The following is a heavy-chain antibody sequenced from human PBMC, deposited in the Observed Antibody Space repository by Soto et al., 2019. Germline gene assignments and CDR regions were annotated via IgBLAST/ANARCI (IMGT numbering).Heavy chain of an antibody. CDR2: IKQDGSQN. CDR3: AGGRGWVFDF. Sequence: GGSLRLSCAASGFTFNTYWMTWVRQAPRRRLEWVAIIKQDGSQNYYADSVKGRFTISRDNAKDSLYLQLSSLRVEDTAVYYCAGGRGWVFDFWGRGTLVTVSS. V-gene: IGHV3-7*04. CDR1: GFTFNTYW. D-gene: IGHD6-19*01. J-gene: IGHJ2*01.